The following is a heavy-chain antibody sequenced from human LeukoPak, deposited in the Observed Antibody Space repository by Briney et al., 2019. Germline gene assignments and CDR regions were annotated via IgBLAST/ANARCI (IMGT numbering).Heavy chain of an antibody. J-gene: IGHJ3*02. CDR3: ARRRDYYDSSGYYLNDAFDI. D-gene: IGHD3-22*01. Sequence: SGTLSLTCAVSGVSISISNWWSWVRQPAGKGLEWIGSIYYSGSTYYNPSLKSRVTISVDTSKNQFSLKLSSVTAADTAVYYCARRRDYYDSSGYYLNDAFDIWGQGTMVTVSS. CDR1: GVSISISNW. V-gene: IGHV4-4*02. CDR2: IYYSGST.